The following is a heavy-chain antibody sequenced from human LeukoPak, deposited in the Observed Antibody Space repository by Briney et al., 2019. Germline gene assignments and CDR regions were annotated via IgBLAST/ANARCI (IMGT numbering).Heavy chain of an antibody. Sequence: ASVKVSCKASGGTFSSYAISWVRQAPGQGLEWMGGIIPIFGTANYAQKFQGRVTITADESTSTAYMELSSLRSEDTAVYYCASSGPYYYGNPYFDYWGQRTLVTVSS. CDR3: ASSGPYYYGNPYFDY. CDR2: IIPIFGTA. J-gene: IGHJ4*02. D-gene: IGHD3-10*01. CDR1: GGTFSSYA. V-gene: IGHV1-69*01.